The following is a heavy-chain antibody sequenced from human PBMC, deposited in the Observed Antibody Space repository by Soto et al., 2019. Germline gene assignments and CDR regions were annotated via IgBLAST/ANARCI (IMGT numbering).Heavy chain of an antibody. Sequence: GESLKISCKGSGYSFASYWIGWVRQMPGKGLDWMGIIYPGDSDTRYSPSFQGQVTISADKSISTAYLQWNSLKASDTAMYFCARLERDCSSATCYGDFDYWGQGTLVTVSS. CDR1: GYSFASYW. CDR3: ARLERDCSSATCYGDFDY. CDR2: IYPGDSDT. V-gene: IGHV5-51*01. D-gene: IGHD2-2*01. J-gene: IGHJ4*02.